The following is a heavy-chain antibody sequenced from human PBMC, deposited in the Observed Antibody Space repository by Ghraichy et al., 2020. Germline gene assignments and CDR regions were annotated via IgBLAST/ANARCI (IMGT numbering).Heavy chain of an antibody. Sequence: SLNISCAASGFTFDDYAMHWVRQAPGKGLEWVSGISWNSGSIGYADSVKGRFTISRDNAKNSLYLQMNSLRAEDTALYYCAKDIGGTTLFPSFDIWGQGTMVTVSS. CDR3: AKDIGGTTLFPSFDI. J-gene: IGHJ3*02. CDR2: ISWNSGSI. CDR1: GFTFDDYA. V-gene: IGHV3-9*01. D-gene: IGHD1-1*01.